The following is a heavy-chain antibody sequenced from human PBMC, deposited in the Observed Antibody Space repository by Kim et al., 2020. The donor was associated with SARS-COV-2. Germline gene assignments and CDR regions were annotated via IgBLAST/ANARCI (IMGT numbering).Heavy chain of an antibody. V-gene: IGHV3-53*01. CDR2: ICSGGST. CDR3: ARGGLGWFGEPLDY. D-gene: IGHD3-10*01. Sequence: GGSLSLSWAASGFPVSSNDMSGVRQAPGKGLEWVSVICSGGSTYYADSVKSRFTISTDNSTNTEYLEMNSLRAADTAVCYCARGGLGWFGEPLDYWGQG. CDR1: GFPVSSND. J-gene: IGHJ4*02.